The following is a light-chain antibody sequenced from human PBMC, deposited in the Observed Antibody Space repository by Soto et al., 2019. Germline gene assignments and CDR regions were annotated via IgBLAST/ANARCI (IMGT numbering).Light chain of an antibody. CDR1: QSVDAN. CDR3: QQYRNWPYT. V-gene: IGKV3-15*01. Sequence: EIVMTQSPATLSVSPGEGATLSCRASQSVDANLAWYQQKPGQAPRLLLYGASTRATGIPARFSGSGSGTEFTLTISSLQSEDFAVYYCQQYRNWPYTFGQGTKLEIK. CDR2: GAS. J-gene: IGKJ2*01.